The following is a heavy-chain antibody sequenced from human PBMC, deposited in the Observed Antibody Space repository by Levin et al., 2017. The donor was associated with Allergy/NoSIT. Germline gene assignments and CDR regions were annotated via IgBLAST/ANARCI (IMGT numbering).Heavy chain of an antibody. CDR1: GGSISSSNW. V-gene: IGHV4-4*02. D-gene: IGHD5-18*01. CDR2: IYHSGST. CDR3: ARERVDTAMVPRGLFDY. J-gene: IGHJ4*02. Sequence: SETLSLTCAVSGGSISSSNWWSWVRQPPGKGLEWIGEIYHSGSTNYNPSLKSRVTISVDKSKNQFSLKLSSVTAADTAVYYCARERVDTAMVPRGLFDYWGQGTLVTVSS.